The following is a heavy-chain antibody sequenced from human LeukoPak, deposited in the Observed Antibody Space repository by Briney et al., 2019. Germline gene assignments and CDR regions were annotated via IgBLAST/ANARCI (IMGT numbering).Heavy chain of an antibody. D-gene: IGHD2-15*01. J-gene: IGHJ4*02. CDR3: ARDCSGGSCRLDY. Sequence: SETLSLTCAVYGGSFSGYYWSWIRQPPGKGLEWIGEINHSGSTNYNPSLKSRVTISVDTSKNQFSLKLSSVTAADTAVYYCARDCSGGSCRLDYWGQGTLVTVSS. CDR2: INHSGST. V-gene: IGHV4-34*01. CDR1: GGSFSGYY.